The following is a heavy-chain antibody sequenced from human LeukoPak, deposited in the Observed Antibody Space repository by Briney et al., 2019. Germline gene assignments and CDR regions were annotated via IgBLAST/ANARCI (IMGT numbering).Heavy chain of an antibody. D-gene: IGHD3-10*01. CDR2: IHTSGST. CDR1: GGSISSYY. V-gene: IGHV4-4*07. J-gene: IGHJ4*02. CDR3: ARDSPGTLDY. Sequence: SETLSLTCTVSGGSISSYYWSWIRQPAGKGLEWIGRIHTSGSTNYNPSLESRVTISIDTSKNQFSLNLRSVTAADTAVYYCARDSPGTLDYWGQGTLVTVSS.